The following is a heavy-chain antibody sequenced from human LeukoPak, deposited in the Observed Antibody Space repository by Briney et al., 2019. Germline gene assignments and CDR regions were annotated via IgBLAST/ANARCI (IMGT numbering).Heavy chain of an antibody. CDR2: MDTNTGNP. CDR1: VYIFTTYA. J-gene: IGHJ5*02. D-gene: IGHD4-11*01. Sequence: ASVKLSCKASVYIFTTYAMNWGRQAPGQGLEGRGWMDTNTGNPTHAQGFPGRLVFSLHPSVSTAYLQISSLKAEDTAVCYCARAPTYYSNHDASWLDPWGQGTLVTVSS. V-gene: IGHV7-4-1*02. CDR3: ARAPTYYSNHDASWLDP.